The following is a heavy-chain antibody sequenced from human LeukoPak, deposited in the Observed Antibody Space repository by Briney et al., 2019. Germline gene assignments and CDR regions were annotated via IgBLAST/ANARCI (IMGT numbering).Heavy chain of an antibody. D-gene: IGHD6-13*01. CDR2: ISSSSSTI. CDR1: GFTFSSYS. V-gene: IGHV3-48*01. CDR3: ARGPTPRIAFYYYYYMDV. Sequence: PGGSLRLSCAASGFTFSSYSMNWVRQAPGKGLEWVSYISSSSSTIYYADSVKGRFTISRDNAKNSLYLQMNSLRAEDTAVYYCARGPTPRIAFYYYYYMDVWGKGTTVTVSS. J-gene: IGHJ6*03.